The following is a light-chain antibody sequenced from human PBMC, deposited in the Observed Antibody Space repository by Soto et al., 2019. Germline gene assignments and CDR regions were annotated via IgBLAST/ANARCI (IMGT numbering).Light chain of an antibody. J-gene: IGKJ1*01. CDR1: QDIITW. V-gene: IGKV1-5*03. CDR3: QEYVNYSWT. CDR2: KAS. Sequence: DIQMTQSPSTLSASVGDRVTITCRASQDIITWLAWYQQKPGKAPKLLIYKASNLESGVPSRFSGSGSGTEFTLTITSLQPDDFATYYCQEYVNYSWTFGPGTKVEIK.